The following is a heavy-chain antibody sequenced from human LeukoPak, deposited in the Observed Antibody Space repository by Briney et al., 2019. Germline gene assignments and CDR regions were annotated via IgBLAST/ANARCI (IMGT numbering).Heavy chain of an antibody. V-gene: IGHV3-21*01. CDR1: GFTFSSYS. Sequence: PGGSLRLSCAASGFTFSSYSMNWVRQAPGKGLEWVSSISSSSSYIYYADSVKGRFTISRDNAKNSLYLQMNSLRAEDTAVYYCARDASTKLYIWFDPWGQGTLVTVSS. D-gene: IGHD3-10*01. J-gene: IGHJ5*02. CDR2: ISSSSSYI. CDR3: ARDASTKLYIWFDP.